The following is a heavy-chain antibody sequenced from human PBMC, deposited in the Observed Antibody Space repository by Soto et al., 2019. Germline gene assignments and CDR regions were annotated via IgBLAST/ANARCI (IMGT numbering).Heavy chain of an antibody. V-gene: IGHV4-59*01. CDR3: ARDRGMYYYGSGSYYGKNWYFDL. Sequence: QVQLQESGPGLVKPSETLSLTCTVSGGSISSYYWSWIRQPPGKGLEWIGYIYYSGSTNYNPSLKSRVTISVDTSKNQFSLKLSSVTAADTAVYYCARDRGMYYYGSGSYYGKNWYFDLWGRGTLVTVSS. CDR1: GGSISSYY. D-gene: IGHD3-10*01. J-gene: IGHJ2*01. CDR2: IYYSGST.